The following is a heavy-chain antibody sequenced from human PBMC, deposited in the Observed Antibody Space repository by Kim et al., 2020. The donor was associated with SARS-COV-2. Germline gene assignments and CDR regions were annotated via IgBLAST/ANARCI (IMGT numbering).Heavy chain of an antibody. J-gene: IGHJ4*02. CDR3: TRRLDILTGYLPNPFDY. CDR1: GFTFSGSA. V-gene: IGHV3-73*01. D-gene: IGHD3-9*01. Sequence: GGSLRLSCAASGFTFSGSAMHWVRQASGKGLEWVGRIRSKANSYATAYAASVKGRFTISRDDSKNTAYLQMNSLKTEDTAVYYCTRRLDILTGYLPNPFDYWGQGTLVTVSS. CDR2: IRSKANSYAT.